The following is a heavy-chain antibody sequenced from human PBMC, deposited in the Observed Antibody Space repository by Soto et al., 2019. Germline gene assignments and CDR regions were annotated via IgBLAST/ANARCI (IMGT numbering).Heavy chain of an antibody. V-gene: IGHV3-33*01. Sequence: QVQLVESGGGVVQPGRSLRLSCAASGFTFSSYGMHWVRQAPGKGLEWVAVIWYDGSNKYYADSVKGRFTISRENSKNTLYLLMNSLRAEDTAVYYCARSFLRITNAFDIWGQGTMVTVSS. CDR3: ARSFLRITNAFDI. CDR1: GFTFSSYG. CDR2: IWYDGSNK. D-gene: IGHD3-16*01. J-gene: IGHJ3*02.